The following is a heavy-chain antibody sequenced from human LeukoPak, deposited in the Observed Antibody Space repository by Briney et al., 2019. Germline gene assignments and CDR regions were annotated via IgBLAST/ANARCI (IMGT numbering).Heavy chain of an antibody. CDR2: ICDYGSKR. CDR3: AKDSGFTMVAEISAENWYEP. J-gene: IGHJ5*02. Sequence: PGRSLRLSCSGSGFTLRDYAFHWVRQAPGQGLEWLAGICDYGSKRFYADSVKGRFTISRDNSRDTLYLHMPTLRSEDSTVYYCAKDSGFTMVAEISAENWYEPWGQGTPVTVSS. V-gene: IGHV3-30*04. CDR1: GFTLRDYA. D-gene: IGHD3-10*01.